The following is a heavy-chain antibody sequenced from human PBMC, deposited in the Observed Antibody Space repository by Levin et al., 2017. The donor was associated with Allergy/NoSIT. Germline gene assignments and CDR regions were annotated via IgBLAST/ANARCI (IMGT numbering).Heavy chain of an antibody. D-gene: IGHD5-18*01. J-gene: IGHJ6*02. CDR3: ARERWRQLRMENYYYGMDV. V-gene: IGHV3-21*01. CDR2: ISSSSSYI. Sequence: GGSLRLSCAASGFTFSSYSMNWVRQAPGKGLEWVSSISSSSSYIYYADSVKGRFTISRDNAKNSLYLQMNSLRAEDTAVYYCARERWRQLRMENYYYGMDVWGQGTTVTVSS. CDR1: GFTFSSYS.